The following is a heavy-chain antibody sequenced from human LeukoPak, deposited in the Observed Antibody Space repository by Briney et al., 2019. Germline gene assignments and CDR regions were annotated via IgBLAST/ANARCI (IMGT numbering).Heavy chain of an antibody. CDR3: ATYYYDSGGFHFHH. D-gene: IGHD3-22*01. CDR2: ISSNGGRT. CDR1: GFTFRSYG. V-gene: IGHV3-64*01. Sequence: PGGSLRRSCAASGFTFRSYGMHWVRQAPGKGLEYVSAISSNGGRTYYANSVKGRFTISRDNSRNTLYLQMGSLRAEDMAVYYCATYYYDSGGFHFHHWGQGTLVTASS. J-gene: IGHJ1*01.